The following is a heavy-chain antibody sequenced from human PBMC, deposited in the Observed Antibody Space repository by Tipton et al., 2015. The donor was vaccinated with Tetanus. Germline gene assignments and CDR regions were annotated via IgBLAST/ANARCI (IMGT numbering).Heavy chain of an antibody. Sequence: QLVQSGAEMKKPGESLKISCKASGYIFTNYWIAWVRQMPGKGLEYMGIIFPSDSGTRYNPTFRGQVTMSVDKATNTAYLQWSSLVASDSAFYSCARHGSIGARQNRFDAWGQGTPVTVSS. CDR1: GYIFTNYW. J-gene: IGHJ5*02. D-gene: IGHD6-6*01. V-gene: IGHV5-51*01. CDR2: IFPSDSGT. CDR3: ARHGSIGARQNRFDA.